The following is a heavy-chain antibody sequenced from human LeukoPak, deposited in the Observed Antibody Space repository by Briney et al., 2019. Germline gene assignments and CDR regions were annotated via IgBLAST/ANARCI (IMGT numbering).Heavy chain of an antibody. D-gene: IGHD3-22*01. J-gene: IGHJ4*02. V-gene: IGHV4-39*01. CDR2: IYYSGTT. CDR3: ARQTPEYYYDRSGSPDY. CDR1: GGSISSSPYY. Sequence: KSSETLSLTCTVSGGSISSSPYYWGWIRQPPGKGLEWIGTIYYSGTTYYNPSLRSRVTISVDTSKTQFSLKVTSVTAADTAFYYCARQTPEYYYDRSGSPDYWGQGTLVTVSS.